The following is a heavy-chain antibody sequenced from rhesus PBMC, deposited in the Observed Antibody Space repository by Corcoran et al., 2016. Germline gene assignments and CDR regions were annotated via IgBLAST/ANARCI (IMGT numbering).Heavy chain of an antibody. CDR2: IYGRVGST. V-gene: IGHV4-160*01. Sequence: QAQLQESGPGLAKPSETLSLPCALSVGSISSNYWSGIRQAPGRGLEWIGRIYGRVGSTSYTPSLQSRVTISTGTAKKQFVMKLSSVTAADTDVYYCAAYEDDYWLLSFLHYWGQGVLVTVSS. CDR3: AAYEDDYWLLSFLHY. J-gene: IGHJ4*01. CDR1: VGSISSNY. D-gene: IGHD3-9*01.